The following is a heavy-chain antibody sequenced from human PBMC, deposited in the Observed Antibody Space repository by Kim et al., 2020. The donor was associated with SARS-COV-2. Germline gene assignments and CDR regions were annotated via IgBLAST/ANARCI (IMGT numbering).Heavy chain of an antibody. CDR1: GGSFSGYY. CDR3: ARGVLRYFDWLFPPEWGVSYCDD. D-gene: IGHD3-9*01. Sequence: SETLSLTCAVYGGSFSGYYWSWIRQPPGKGLEWIGEINHSGSTNYNPSLKRRVTISVDTSKNQFSLKLSSVTAAVTAVYYCARGVLRYFDWLFPPEWGVSYCDDCGQGNLDTVSS. J-gene: IGHJ4*02. CDR2: INHSGST. V-gene: IGHV4-34*01.